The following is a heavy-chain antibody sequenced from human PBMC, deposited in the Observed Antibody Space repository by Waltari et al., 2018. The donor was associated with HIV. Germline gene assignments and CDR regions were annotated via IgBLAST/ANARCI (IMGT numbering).Heavy chain of an antibody. CDR2: ISYDGSNK. Sequence: QVQLVESGGGVVQPGRSLRLSCAASGITFRSFVMHGVPQAPGKGLEWVAVISYDGSNKYYADSVKGRFTISRDNSKNTLYLQMNSLRAEDTAVYYCARDPQYCSSTSCSYYFDYWGQGTLVTVSS. J-gene: IGHJ4*02. D-gene: IGHD2-2*01. V-gene: IGHV3-30-3*01. CDR1: GITFRSFV. CDR3: ARDPQYCSSTSCSYYFDY.